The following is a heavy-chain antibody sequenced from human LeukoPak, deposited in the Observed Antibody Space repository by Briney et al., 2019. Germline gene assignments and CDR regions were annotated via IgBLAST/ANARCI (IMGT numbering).Heavy chain of an antibody. Sequence: QAGRSLRLSCAAPGFTFSSYGMHWVRQAPGKGLEWVAVIWYDGSNKYYADSVKCRFTISRDNSKNTLCMQMNSLRAEDTAVYYCAKDERLGAYCGGDYYHDAFDIWGQGTMVTVSS. V-gene: IGHV3-33*06. CDR2: IWYDGSNK. D-gene: IGHD2-21*02. CDR1: GFTFSSYG. J-gene: IGHJ3*02. CDR3: AKDERLGAYCGGDYYHDAFDI.